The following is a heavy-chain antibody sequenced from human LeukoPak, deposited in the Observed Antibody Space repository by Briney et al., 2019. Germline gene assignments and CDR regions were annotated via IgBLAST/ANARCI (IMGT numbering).Heavy chain of an antibody. CDR3: ARGQPVLRYFDRSYPYFDY. V-gene: IGHV1-8*01. D-gene: IGHD3-9*01. J-gene: IGHJ4*02. Sequence: ASVKVSCKASGYTFTSYDINWVRQATGQGLEWMGWMNPNSGNTGYAQKFQGRVTMTRNTSISTAYMELSSLRSEDTAVYYCARGQPVLRYFDRSYPYFDYWGQGTLVTVSS. CDR2: MNPNSGNT. CDR1: GYTFTSYD.